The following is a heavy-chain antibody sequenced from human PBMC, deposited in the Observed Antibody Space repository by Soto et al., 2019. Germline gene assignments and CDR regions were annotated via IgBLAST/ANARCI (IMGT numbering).Heavy chain of an antibody. D-gene: IGHD2-8*01. CDR1: GFTFSTYP. J-gene: IGHJ4*02. V-gene: IGHV3-30*16. Sequence: GGSLRLSCAASGFTFSTYPMHWVRQAPGKGLEWVAVISSDGDKKYYADSVKGRLTISRDNTKNALYLEMNNVRGGDTAVFYCARGGNKPRWYYFDYWGQGVRVTVSS. CDR3: ARGGNKPRWYYFDY. CDR2: ISSDGDKK.